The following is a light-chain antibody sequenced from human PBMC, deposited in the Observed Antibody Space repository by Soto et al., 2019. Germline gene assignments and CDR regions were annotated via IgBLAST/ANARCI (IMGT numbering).Light chain of an antibody. J-gene: IGKJ4*01. CDR3: QQYNIYPLT. Sequence: DVQITQSPSFLSASVGDRVTITCRASQDINSYLAWYQQKPGNAPKSLIYGASSLQTGVPSRFSGSESGTDFTLTISNLQPEDSATYYCQQYNIYPLTFGGGTKVEIK. CDR1: QDINSY. V-gene: IGKV1D-16*01. CDR2: GAS.